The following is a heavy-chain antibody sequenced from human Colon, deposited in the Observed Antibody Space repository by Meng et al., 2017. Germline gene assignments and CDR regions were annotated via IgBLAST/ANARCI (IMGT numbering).Heavy chain of an antibody. CDR3: ARARGGYYYYGMDV. J-gene: IGHJ6*02. D-gene: IGHD3-16*01. Sequence: SVKVSCKASGGTFSSYAISWVRQAPGQGLEWMGGIIPIFGRTNYAQKFQGRVTITTDDSTSTAYMELSSLRSEDTAVYYCARARGGYYYYGMDVWGQGTTVTVSS. CDR2: IIPIFGRT. CDR1: GGTFSSYA. V-gene: IGHV1-69*05.